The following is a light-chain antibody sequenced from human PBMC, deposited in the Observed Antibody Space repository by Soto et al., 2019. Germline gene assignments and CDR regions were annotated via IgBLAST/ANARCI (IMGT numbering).Light chain of an antibody. Sequence: DIQMTQSPSSLSASVGDRVTLTCRASQTIRNYLNWYQQKPGKAPILLIGGASSLQSGVPSRFSGSASGTDFTLTISSLQPEDFATYYCQQSYRTPNTFGQGTKLEIK. V-gene: IGKV1-39*01. J-gene: IGKJ2*01. CDR2: GAS. CDR3: QQSYRTPNT. CDR1: QTIRNY.